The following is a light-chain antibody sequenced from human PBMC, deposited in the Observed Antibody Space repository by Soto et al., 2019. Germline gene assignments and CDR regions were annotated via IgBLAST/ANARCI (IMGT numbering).Light chain of an antibody. V-gene: IGLV1-47*01. Sequence: QSVLAQPPSTSGTPGHRVTISCSGRSSNIGSNYVYWYQQLPGTAPKLLIYRNAERPSGVPDRFSGSKSGSSASLAISGLRSEDEADYHCAAWDGSLGAWVFGGGTKLTVL. J-gene: IGLJ3*02. CDR2: RNA. CDR1: SSNIGSNY. CDR3: AAWDGSLGAWV.